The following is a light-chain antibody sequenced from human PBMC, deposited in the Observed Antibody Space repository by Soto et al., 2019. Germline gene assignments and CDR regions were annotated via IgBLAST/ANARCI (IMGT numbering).Light chain of an antibody. CDR1: QGISSY. CDR2: AAS. V-gene: IGKV1-8*01. Sequence: AIRMTQSPSSFSASTGDRVTITCRASQGISSYLAWYQQKPGKAPKLLIYAASTLQTGVTSRFSGSGSGTDVTLTISCLQSEDFATYYCQQYYSYPPLTFGGGTKVEIK. J-gene: IGKJ4*01. CDR3: QQYYSYPPLT.